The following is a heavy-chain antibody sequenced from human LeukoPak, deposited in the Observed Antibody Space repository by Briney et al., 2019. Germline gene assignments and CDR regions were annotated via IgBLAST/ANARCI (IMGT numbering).Heavy chain of an antibody. D-gene: IGHD3-22*01. CDR2: INHSGST. Sequence: SETLSLTCAVYGGSFSGYYWSWIRQPPGKGLDWFGEINHSGSTNYNPSLKSRVTISVDTSKNQFSLKLSSVTAADTAVYYCARGGPRITMIVVPMDVWGKGTTVTVSS. J-gene: IGHJ6*03. V-gene: IGHV4-34*01. CDR3: ARGGPRITMIVVPMDV. CDR1: GGSFSGYY.